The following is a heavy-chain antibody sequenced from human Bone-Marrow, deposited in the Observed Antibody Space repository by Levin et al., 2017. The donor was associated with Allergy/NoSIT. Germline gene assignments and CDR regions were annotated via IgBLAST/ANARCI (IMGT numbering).Heavy chain of an antibody. V-gene: IGHV4-39*01. CDR1: GGSVNNRTYY. CDR2: ISYSGGT. Sequence: TSETLSLTCTVSGGSVNNRTYYWAWIRQPPGKGLDWIGSISYSGGTYYNPSLKSRVTISVDTSKNQFSLKLSSVAAADTALYYCARQKSAAFGAYVAYFDYWGQGTLVTVSS. J-gene: IGHJ4*02. D-gene: IGHD4-17*01. CDR3: ARQKSAAFGAYVAYFDY.